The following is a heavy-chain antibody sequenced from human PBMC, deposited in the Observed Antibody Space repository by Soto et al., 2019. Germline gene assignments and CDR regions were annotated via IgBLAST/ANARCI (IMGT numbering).Heavy chain of an antibody. CDR2: IYHSGST. CDR1: GGSISSSNW. J-gene: IGHJ4*02. V-gene: IGHV4-4*02. Sequence: SETLSLTCAVSGGSISSSNWWSWVRQPPGKGLEWIGEIYHSGSTNYNPSLKSRVTISVDKSKNQFSLKLSSVTAADTAVYYCARFVVERPYYFDYWGQGTLVTVSS. CDR3: ARFVVERPYYFDY. D-gene: IGHD1-1*01.